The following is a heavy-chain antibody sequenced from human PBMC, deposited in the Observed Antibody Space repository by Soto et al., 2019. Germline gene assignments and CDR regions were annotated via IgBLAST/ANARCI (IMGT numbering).Heavy chain of an antibody. CDR3: AREYSGYFLPRNDAFDI. J-gene: IGHJ3*02. Sequence: PGGSLRLSCAASGFTFSDYYMSWIRQAPGKGLEWVSYISSSGSTIYYADSVKGRFTISRDNAKNSLYLQMNSLRAEDTAVYYCAREYSGYFLPRNDAFDICGQGTMVTVSS. D-gene: IGHD5-12*01. V-gene: IGHV3-11*01. CDR1: GFTFSDYY. CDR2: ISSSGSTI.